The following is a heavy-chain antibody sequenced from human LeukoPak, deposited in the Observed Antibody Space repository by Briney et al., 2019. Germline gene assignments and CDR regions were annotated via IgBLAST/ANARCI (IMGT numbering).Heavy chain of an antibody. CDR2: INPNSGGT. Sequence: WASVKVSCKASGYTFTGYYMHWVRQAPGQGREWMGWINPNSGGTNYAQKFQGRVTMTRDTSISTAYMELSRLRSDDTAVYYCASYYYDSSGSTELNAFDIWGQGTMVTVSS. CDR3: ASYYYDSSGSTELNAFDI. J-gene: IGHJ3*02. CDR1: GYTFTGYY. V-gene: IGHV1-2*02. D-gene: IGHD3-22*01.